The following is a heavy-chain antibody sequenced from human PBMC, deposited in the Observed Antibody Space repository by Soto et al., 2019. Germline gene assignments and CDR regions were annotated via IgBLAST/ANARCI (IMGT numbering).Heavy chain of an antibody. CDR1: GFTFSSDA. CDR3: AKRRTSSAFDY. CDR2: ISGSDDST. J-gene: IGHJ4*02. Sequence: EVQLLESGGGLVQPGGSLRLSCAASGFTFSSDAMSWVRQAAGKGLEWVSVISGSDDSTYYADSEKGRFTISSDTSKNTLYLQMNSLTAEDAVVYYCAKRRTSSAFDYWGEGALGTVSS. D-gene: IGHD6-6*01. V-gene: IGHV3-23*01.